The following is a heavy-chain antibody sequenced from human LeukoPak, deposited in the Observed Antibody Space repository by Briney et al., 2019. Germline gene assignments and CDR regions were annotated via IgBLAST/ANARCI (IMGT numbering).Heavy chain of an antibody. CDR3: ARGRDGSGYSRDYYYGMDV. Sequence: PSQTLSLTCTVSGGSISSCGYYWSWIRQHPGKGLEWIGYIYYSGSTYYNPSLKSRVTISVDTSKNQFSLKLSSVTAADTAVYYCARGRDGSGYSRDYYYGMDVWGQGTTVTVSS. D-gene: IGHD3-3*01. CDR1: GGSISSCGYY. V-gene: IGHV4-31*03. J-gene: IGHJ6*02. CDR2: IYYSGST.